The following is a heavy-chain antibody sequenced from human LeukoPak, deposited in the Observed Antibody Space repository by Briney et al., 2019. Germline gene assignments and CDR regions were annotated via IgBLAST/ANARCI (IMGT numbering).Heavy chain of an antibody. V-gene: IGHV3-48*02. J-gene: IGHJ3*02. Sequence: PGGSLRLSCAASGFTFSSYSMNWVRQAPGRGLEWASYIGSSSNIIYYADSVKGRFTISRDNAKNSLSLQMDSLRDEDTAVYYCARDEAYAFDIWGQGTMVTVSS. CDR3: ARDEAYAFDI. D-gene: IGHD3-16*01. CDR1: GFTFSSYS. CDR2: IGSSSNII.